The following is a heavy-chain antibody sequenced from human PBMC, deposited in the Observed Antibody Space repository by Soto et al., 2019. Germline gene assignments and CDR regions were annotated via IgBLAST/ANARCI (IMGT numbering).Heavy chain of an antibody. V-gene: IGHV3-11*01. CDR3: ARDKDIVVVPAARYGQFDY. CDR2: ISSSGSTI. J-gene: IGHJ4*02. CDR1: GFTFSDYY. Sequence: GGXLRLSCAASGFTFSDYYMSWIRQAPGKGLEWVSYISSSGSTIYYADSVKGRFTISRDNAKNSLYLQMNSLRAEDTAVYYCARDKDIVVVPAARYGQFDYWGQGTLVTVSS. D-gene: IGHD2-2*01.